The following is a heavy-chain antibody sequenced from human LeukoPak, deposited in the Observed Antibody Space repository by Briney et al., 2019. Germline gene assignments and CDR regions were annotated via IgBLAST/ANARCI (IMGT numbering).Heavy chain of an antibody. CDR1: GFTFSSYS. J-gene: IGHJ4*02. CDR3: ARDSGSYYYFDY. CDR2: IKQDGSEK. D-gene: IGHD1-26*01. Sequence: GGSLRLSCAASGFTFSSYSMNWVRQAPGKGLEWVANIKQDGSEKYYVDSVKGRFTISRDNAKNSLYLQMNSLRAEDTAAYYCARDSGSYYYFDYWGQGTLVTVSS. V-gene: IGHV3-7*01.